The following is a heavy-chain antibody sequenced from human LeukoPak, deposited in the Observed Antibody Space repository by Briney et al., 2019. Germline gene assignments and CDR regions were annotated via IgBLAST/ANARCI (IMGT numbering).Heavy chain of an antibody. V-gene: IGHV4-59*01. J-gene: IGHJ4*02. CDR3: AREGDASGSYYNY. CDR2: IYHSGRT. Sequence: SETLSLTCTVSGGSISSYYWSWIRQPPGKGLEWIGYIYHSGRTNYNPSLKSRVTISVDTSKNQFSLRLSSVTATDTAVYYCAREGDASGSYYNYWGQGILVTVSS. CDR1: GGSISSYY. D-gene: IGHD3-10*01.